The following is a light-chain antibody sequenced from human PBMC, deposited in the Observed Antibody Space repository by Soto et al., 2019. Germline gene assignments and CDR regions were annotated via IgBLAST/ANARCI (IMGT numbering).Light chain of an antibody. CDR2: KAS. CDR3: QQYGSSSPWT. V-gene: IGKV1-5*03. J-gene: IGKJ1*01. Sequence: XQMTQSPSTLSASVGDRVTITCRASQSVGSWLAWYQQKPGKAPKLLIYKASSLESGVPSRFSGSGSGTEFSLTISSLQPDDFASYHCQQYGSSSPWTFGQGTKVEIK. CDR1: QSVGSW.